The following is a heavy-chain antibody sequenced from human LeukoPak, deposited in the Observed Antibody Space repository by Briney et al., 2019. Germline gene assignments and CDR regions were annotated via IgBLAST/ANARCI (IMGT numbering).Heavy chain of an antibody. CDR3: ARDPYPIYDSSGCLDY. Sequence: ASVKVSCKASGYTFTSYGISWVRQAPGQGLEWMGWISAYNGNTNYAQKLQGRVTMTTDTSTSTAYMELRSLRSDDTAVYYCARDPYPIYDSSGCLDYWGQGTLVTVSS. D-gene: IGHD3-22*01. V-gene: IGHV1-18*01. CDR2: ISAYNGNT. J-gene: IGHJ4*02. CDR1: GYTFTSYG.